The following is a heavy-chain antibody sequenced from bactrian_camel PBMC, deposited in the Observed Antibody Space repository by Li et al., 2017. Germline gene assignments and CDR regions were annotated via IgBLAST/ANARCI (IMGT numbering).Heavy chain of an antibody. J-gene: IGHJ4*01. CDR1: GATSNTYC. CDR2: IDSNESK. V-gene: IGHV3S26*01. Sequence: HVQLVESGGGSVQAGGSLRLSCSVSGATSNTYCMAWFRQSPGNEREEVASIDSNESKSYADSVLDRFTISEDNANHTLYLEMNTLKPEDTAMYFCAALGSAPCSSGQWLHLPTKNAHWGRGTQVTVS. CDR3: AALGSAPCSSGQWLHLPTKNAH. D-gene: IGHD1*01.